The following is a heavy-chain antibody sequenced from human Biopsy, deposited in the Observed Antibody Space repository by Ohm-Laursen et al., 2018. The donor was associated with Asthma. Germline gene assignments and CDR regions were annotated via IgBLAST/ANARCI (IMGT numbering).Heavy chain of an antibody. CDR1: GFTFSSYS. D-gene: IGHD5-18*01. J-gene: IGHJ4*02. V-gene: IGHV3-48*02. Sequence: PLRLSCAASGFTFSSYSMNWVRQAPGKGLEWVSYISSSSSTIYYADSVKGRFTISRDNAKNSLYLQMNSLRDEDTAVYYCARFKRGYSYGYAGVFDYWGQGTLVTVSS. CDR2: ISSSSSTI. CDR3: ARFKRGYSYGYAGVFDY.